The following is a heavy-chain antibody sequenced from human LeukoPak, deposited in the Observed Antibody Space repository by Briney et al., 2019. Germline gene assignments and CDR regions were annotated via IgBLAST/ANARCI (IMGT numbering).Heavy chain of an antibody. J-gene: IGHJ3*02. CDR1: GVSISSYY. D-gene: IGHD3-3*01. CDR3: ARDFWSGYYHALDI. CDR2: IYTSGST. V-gene: IGHV4-4*07. Sequence: SETLSLTCTVSGVSISSYYWSWIRQPAGKGLEWIGRIYTSGSTNYNPSLKSRVTMSVDTSKNQFSLKLSSVTAVDTAVYYCARDFWSGYYHALDIWGQGTMVTVSS.